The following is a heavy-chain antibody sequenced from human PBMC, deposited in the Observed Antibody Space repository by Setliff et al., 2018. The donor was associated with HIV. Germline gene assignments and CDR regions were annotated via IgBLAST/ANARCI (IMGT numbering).Heavy chain of an antibody. CDR2: IIPIFGTA. CDR1: GNIFSSYG. Sequence: SVKVSCKASGNIFSSYGISWVRQAPGQGLEWMGGIIPIFGTANYAQKFQGRVTITTDESTSTAYMELSSLRSEDTAVYYCARDRDDSSAVDVWGQGTTVTVSS. CDR3: ARDRDDSSAVDV. V-gene: IGHV1-69*05. J-gene: IGHJ6*02. D-gene: IGHD3-22*01.